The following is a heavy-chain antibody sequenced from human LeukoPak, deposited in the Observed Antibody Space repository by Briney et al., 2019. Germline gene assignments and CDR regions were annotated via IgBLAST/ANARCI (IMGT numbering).Heavy chain of an antibody. CDR1: GGSISSGDYY. Sequence: PSETLSLTCTVSGGSISSGDYYWGWIRQPPGKGLEWIGYIYYSGSTYYNPSLKSRVTISVDTSKNQFSLKLSSVTAADTAVYYCASFYDFWSGPCDYWGQGTLVTVSS. CDR2: IYYSGST. J-gene: IGHJ4*02. CDR3: ASFYDFWSGPCDY. D-gene: IGHD3-3*01. V-gene: IGHV4-30-4*01.